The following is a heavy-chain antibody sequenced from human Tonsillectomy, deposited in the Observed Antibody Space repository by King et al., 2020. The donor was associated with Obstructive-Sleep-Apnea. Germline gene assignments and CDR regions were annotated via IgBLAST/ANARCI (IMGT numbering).Heavy chain of an antibody. CDR1: GFTFSSYG. J-gene: IGHJ6*02. D-gene: IGHD4-23*01. Sequence: QVQLVESGGGVVQPGGSLRLSCAASGFTFSSYGMHWVRQAPGKGLEWVAFIRYDGSNKYYADSVKGRFTISRDNSKNTLYLQMNSLRAEDTAVYYCAKDSDYGGNSGFYYGMDVWGQGTTVTVSS. CDR2: IRYDGSNK. V-gene: IGHV3-30*02. CDR3: AKDSDYGGNSGFYYGMDV.